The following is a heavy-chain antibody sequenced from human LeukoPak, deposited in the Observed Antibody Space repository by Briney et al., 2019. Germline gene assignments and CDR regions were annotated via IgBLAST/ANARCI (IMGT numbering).Heavy chain of an antibody. D-gene: IGHD3-22*01. Sequence: ASVKVSCKASGYTFTSYDINWVRQATGQGLEWMGWMNPNSGNTGYAQKLQGRVTITRNTSISTAYMELSSLRSEDTAVYYCARSTETYYYDSSGYPLDHWGQGTLVTVSS. CDR2: MNPNSGNT. CDR1: GYTFTSYD. CDR3: ARSTETYYYDSSGYPLDH. J-gene: IGHJ4*02. V-gene: IGHV1-8*03.